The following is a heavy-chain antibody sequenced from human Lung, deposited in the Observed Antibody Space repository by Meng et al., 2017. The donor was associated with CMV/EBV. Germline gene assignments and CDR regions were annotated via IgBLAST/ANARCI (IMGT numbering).Heavy chain of an antibody. CDR2: FIPIFNIS. V-gene: IGHV1-69*04. CDR3: ARGLRYFDWLSPSNYYYGMDV. CDR1: GGTFSNYP. J-gene: IGHJ6*02. Sequence: SVKVSCKTSGGTFSNYPINWVRQAPGQGLEWMGRFIPIFNISGFAQRFQGRISITADTSTSTGYMELSSLTSEDTAVYFCARGLRYFDWLSPSNYYYGMDVWGQGTPVNVSS. D-gene: IGHD3-9*01.